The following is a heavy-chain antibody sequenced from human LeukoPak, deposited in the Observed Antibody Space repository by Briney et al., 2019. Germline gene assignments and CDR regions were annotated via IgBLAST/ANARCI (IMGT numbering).Heavy chain of an antibody. CDR2: IYYSGST. V-gene: IGHV4-31*03. D-gene: IGHD6-19*01. J-gene: IGHJ4*02. CDR1: GGSISSGGYY. CDR3: AREEFVAVAGAGYFDY. Sequence: PSQTLSLTCTVSGGSISSGGYYWSWIRQHPGKGLEWIGYIYYSGSTYYNPSLKSRVTISVDTSKNQFSLKLSSVTAADTAVYYCAREEFVAVAGAGYFDYWGQGTLVTVSS.